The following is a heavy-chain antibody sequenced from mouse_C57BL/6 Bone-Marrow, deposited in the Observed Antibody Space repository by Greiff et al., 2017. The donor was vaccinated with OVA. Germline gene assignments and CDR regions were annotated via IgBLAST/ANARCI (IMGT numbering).Heavy chain of an antibody. Sequence: VQLKQSGPVLVKPGASVKMSCKASGYTFTDYYMNWVKQSHGKSLEWIGVINPYNGGTSYNQKFKGKATLTVDKSSSTAYMELNSLTSEDSAVYYCARFPLLVYYAMDYWGQGTSVTVSS. V-gene: IGHV1-19*01. D-gene: IGHD2-1*01. J-gene: IGHJ4*01. CDR1: GYTFTDYY. CDR3: ARFPLLVYYAMDY. CDR2: INPYNGGT.